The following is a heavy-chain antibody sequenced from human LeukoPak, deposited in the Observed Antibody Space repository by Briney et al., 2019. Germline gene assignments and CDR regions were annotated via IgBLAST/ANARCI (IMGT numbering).Heavy chain of an antibody. V-gene: IGHV1-46*01. CDR2: INPTGGST. D-gene: IGHD6-13*01. Sequence: ASVKVSCKASEYTFTNHFLHWVRQAPGQGLEWMGIINPTGGSTSYAQKFQGRVTMTRDTSTSTVYMELSSLRSDDTAEYYCARSPAAAPQYYFDYWGQGTLVTVSS. CDR1: EYTFTNHF. CDR3: ARSPAAAPQYYFDY. J-gene: IGHJ4*02.